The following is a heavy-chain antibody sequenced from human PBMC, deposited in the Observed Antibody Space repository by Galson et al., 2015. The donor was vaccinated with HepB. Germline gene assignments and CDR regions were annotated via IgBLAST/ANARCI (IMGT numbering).Heavy chain of an antibody. CDR3: VKDSHYDFWQGSLFEL. J-gene: IGHJ4*02. Sequence: SLGLSGAASGFAFGIHTRIWVRQAPGRGLEGVAAISGHAEKIYYAESLKCRFTISRDNSKSTVYLQISGLRVDDTAVYYCVKDSHYDFWQGSLFELWGQGTPVTVAS. D-gene: IGHD3-3*01. V-gene: IGHV3-23*01. CDR1: GFAFGIHT. CDR2: ISGHAEKI.